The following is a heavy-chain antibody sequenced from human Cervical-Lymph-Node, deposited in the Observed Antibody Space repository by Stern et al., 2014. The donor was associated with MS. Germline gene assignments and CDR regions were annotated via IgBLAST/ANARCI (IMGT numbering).Heavy chain of an antibody. Sequence: EMQLVESGAEVKKPGESLKISCKLSGYSFTIYYIPWVRQTPGKGLEWMGVIYHYDSDTTYSPSFHGQVTISAAKSITTAYLQWSSLRASDTAMYYCARHVQGFDYWGQGTLVTVSS. CDR1: GYSFTIYY. J-gene: IGHJ4*02. V-gene: IGHV5-51*01. CDR2: IYHYDSDT. CDR3: ARHVQGFDY.